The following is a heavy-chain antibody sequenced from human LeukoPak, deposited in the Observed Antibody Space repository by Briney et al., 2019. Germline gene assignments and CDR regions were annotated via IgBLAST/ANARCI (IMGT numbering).Heavy chain of an antibody. V-gene: IGHV4-61*02. D-gene: IGHD6-19*01. Sequence: SETLSLTCTVSGGSISSGSYYWSWIRQPAGKGLEWIGRIYTSGSTNYNPSLKSRVTISVDTSKNQFSLKLSSVTAADTAVYYCARGGQWLAPDYWGQGTLVTVSS. J-gene: IGHJ4*02. CDR2: IYTSGST. CDR1: GGSISSGSYY. CDR3: ARGGQWLAPDY.